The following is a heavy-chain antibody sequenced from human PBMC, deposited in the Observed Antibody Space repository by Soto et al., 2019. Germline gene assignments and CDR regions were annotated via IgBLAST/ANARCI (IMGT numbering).Heavy chain of an antibody. CDR3: ARESGGEYRLSAY. V-gene: IGHV1-69*05. J-gene: IGHJ4*02. CDR1: GGTFSSYA. D-gene: IGHD2-15*01. Sequence: QVQLVQSGAEVKKPGSSVKVSCKASGGTFSSYAISWVRQAPGQGLEWMGGVIPIFRTANYAQKFQGRVTXTXAXXTSTAYTELSSRRSEYTAVYYCARESGGEYRLSAYWGEGTLVTVCS. CDR2: VIPIFRTA.